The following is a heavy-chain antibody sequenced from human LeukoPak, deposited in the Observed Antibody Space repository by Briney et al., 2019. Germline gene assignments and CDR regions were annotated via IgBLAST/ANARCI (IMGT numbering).Heavy chain of an antibody. CDR3: ARDRNWNDVYWFDP. Sequence: ASVKVSCKASGYTFTEYYIHWVRQAPGQRLEWMGWINAGNGNTKYSQKFQGRVTITRDTSASTAYMELSSLRSEDTAVYYCARDRNWNDVYWFDPWGQGTLVTVSS. D-gene: IGHD1-1*01. CDR2: INAGNGNT. V-gene: IGHV1-3*01. CDR1: GYTFTEYY. J-gene: IGHJ5*02.